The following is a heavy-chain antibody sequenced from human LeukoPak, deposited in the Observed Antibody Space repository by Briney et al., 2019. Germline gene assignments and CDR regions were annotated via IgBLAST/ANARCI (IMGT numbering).Heavy chain of an antibody. D-gene: IGHD3-22*01. Sequence: PSETLSLTCTVSGYSISSGYYWGWTRQPPGKGLEWIGSIYHSGSTYYNPSLKSRVTISVDTSKNQFSLKLSSVTAADTAVYYCARDRDYYDSSGYLNWFDPWGQGTLVTVSS. CDR2: IYHSGST. CDR1: GYSISSGYY. CDR3: ARDRDYYDSSGYLNWFDP. J-gene: IGHJ5*02. V-gene: IGHV4-38-2*02.